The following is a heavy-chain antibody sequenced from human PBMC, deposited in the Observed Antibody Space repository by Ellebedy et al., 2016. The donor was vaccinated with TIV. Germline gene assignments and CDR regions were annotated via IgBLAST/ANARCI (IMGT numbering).Heavy chain of an antibody. CDR3: ARDRLEATPLRYYYYGMDV. CDR1: GGTFSSYA. J-gene: IGHJ6*02. D-gene: IGHD4-23*01. Sequence: ASVKVSCKASGGTFSSYAINWVRQAPGQGLEWMGRIIPILGIANYAQKFQDRVTIIADKSTSTAFMELSSLRSDDTAVYYCARDRLEATPLRYYYYGMDVWGQGTTVTVSS. V-gene: IGHV1-69*04. CDR2: IIPILGIA.